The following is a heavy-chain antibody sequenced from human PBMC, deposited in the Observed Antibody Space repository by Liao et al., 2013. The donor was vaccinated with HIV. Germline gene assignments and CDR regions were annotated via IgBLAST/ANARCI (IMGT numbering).Heavy chain of an antibody. D-gene: IGHD6-19*01. V-gene: IGHV4-59*01. J-gene: IGHJ4*02. Sequence: QVQLQESGPGLVKPSETLSLICTVSGGSISSYYWSWIRQPPGKGLEWIGYIYYSGSTNYNPSLKSRVTISVDTSKNQFSLKLSSVTAADTAVYYCARRANSGWSYFDYWAREPWSPSPQ. CDR3: ARRANSGWSYFDY. CDR2: IYYSGST. CDR1: GGSISSYY.